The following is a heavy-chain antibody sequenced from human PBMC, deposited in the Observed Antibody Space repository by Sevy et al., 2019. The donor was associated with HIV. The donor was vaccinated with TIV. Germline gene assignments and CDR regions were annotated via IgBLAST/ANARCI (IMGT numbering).Heavy chain of an antibody. D-gene: IGHD3-22*01. CDR2: INHSGST. Sequence: SETLSLTCAVYGGSFSGYYWSWIRQPPGKGLEWIGEINHSGSTNYNPSLKSRVTISVDTSKNQFSLKLSSVTAADTAVYYCARGHRYYDSSGYYGYWGHGTLVTVSS. J-gene: IGHJ4*01. CDR3: ARGHRYYDSSGYYGY. CDR1: GGSFSGYY. V-gene: IGHV4-34*01.